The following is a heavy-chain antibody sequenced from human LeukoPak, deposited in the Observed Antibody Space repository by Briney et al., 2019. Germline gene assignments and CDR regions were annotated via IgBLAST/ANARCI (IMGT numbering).Heavy chain of an antibody. CDR2: ISSSGSTI. Sequence: GGSLRLSCAASGFTFSSYEMNWVRQAPGKGLEWVSYISSSGSTIYYADSVKGRFTISRDNAKNSLYLQMNSLRAEDTAVYYCARDIGSGLAAGSFDYWGQGTLVTVSS. J-gene: IGHJ4*02. CDR1: GFTFSSYE. CDR3: ARDIGSGLAAGSFDY. V-gene: IGHV3-48*03. D-gene: IGHD6-13*01.